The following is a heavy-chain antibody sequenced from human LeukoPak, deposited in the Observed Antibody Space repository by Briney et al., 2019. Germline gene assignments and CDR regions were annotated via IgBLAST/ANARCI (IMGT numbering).Heavy chain of an antibody. Sequence: GGSLRLSCAASGFTFSSYDMHWVRHATGKGLEWVSAIGTAGDTYYPGSVKGRFTISRENAKNSLYLQMNSLRAGDTAVYYCARARYGLDFDIWGQGTMVTVSS. J-gene: IGHJ3*02. CDR1: GFTFSSYD. D-gene: IGHD3-9*01. CDR3: ARARYGLDFDI. V-gene: IGHV3-13*01. CDR2: IGTAGDT.